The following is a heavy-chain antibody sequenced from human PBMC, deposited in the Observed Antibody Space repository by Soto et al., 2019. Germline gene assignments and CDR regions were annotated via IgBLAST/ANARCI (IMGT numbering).Heavy chain of an antibody. Sequence: SETLSLTCTVSGGSISSGGYYWSWIRQHPGKGLEWIGYIYYSGSTYYNPSLKSRVTISVDTSKNQFSLKLSSVTAADTAVYYCAREYGGDYGSGRNWFDPWGQGTLVTVSS. CDR3: AREYGGDYGSGRNWFDP. V-gene: IGHV4-31*03. J-gene: IGHJ5*02. CDR2: IYYSGST. D-gene: IGHD3-10*01. CDR1: GGSISSGGYY.